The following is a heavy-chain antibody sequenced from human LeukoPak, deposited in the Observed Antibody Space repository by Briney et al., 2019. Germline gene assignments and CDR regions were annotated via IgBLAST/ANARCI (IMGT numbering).Heavy chain of an antibody. J-gene: IGHJ4*02. V-gene: IGHV1-46*01. CDR3: ARWATVTTADY. Sequence: GASVKVSCKASGYTFTSYYMHWVRQAPGQGLEWMGIINPSGGRTSYAQKFQGRVTMTRDMSTSTVYMELTSLRSEDTAVYYCARWATVTTADYWGQGTLVTVSS. D-gene: IGHD4-17*01. CDR2: INPSGGRT. CDR1: GYTFTSYY.